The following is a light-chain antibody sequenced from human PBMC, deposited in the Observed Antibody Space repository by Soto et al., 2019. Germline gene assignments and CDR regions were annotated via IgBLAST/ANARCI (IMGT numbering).Light chain of an antibody. CDR2: GAS. V-gene: IGKV3-15*01. J-gene: IGKJ5*01. CDR1: QSVSSN. CDR3: QQYNNWPPIT. Sequence: EIVMTQSPATLSVSPGERATLSCRASQSVSSNLAWYQQKPGQAPRLVIYGASTRATGIRARFSGSGSGTDFTLTISSLQSEDFAVYYCQQYNNWPPITFGQGTRLEMK.